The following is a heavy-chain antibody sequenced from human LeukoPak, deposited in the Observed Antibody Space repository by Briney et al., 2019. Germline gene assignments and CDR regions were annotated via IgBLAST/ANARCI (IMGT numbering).Heavy chain of an antibody. CDR1: GFTFSDYY. CDR3: AREDSGSYGDAFDI. J-gene: IGHJ3*02. Sequence: PGGSLRLSCAASGFTFSDYYMSWIRQAPGKGLEWVSYISSSGSTIYYANSVKGRFTISRDNAKNSLYLQMNSLRAEDTAVYYCAREDSGSYGDAFDIWGQGTMVTVSS. D-gene: IGHD1-26*01. V-gene: IGHV3-11*01. CDR2: ISSSGSTI.